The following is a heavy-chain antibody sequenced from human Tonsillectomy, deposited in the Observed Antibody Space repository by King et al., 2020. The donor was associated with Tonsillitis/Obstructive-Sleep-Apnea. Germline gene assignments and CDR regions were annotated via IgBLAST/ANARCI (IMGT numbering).Heavy chain of an antibody. J-gene: IGHJ2*01. D-gene: IGHD4-17*01. V-gene: IGHV3-33*01. Sequence: VQLVESGGGVVQPGRSLRLSCTASGFTFSSYGMHWVRRAAGNGLEWVAIVWYDGSKKYYADSVKGRFIVSRDNSRNTLYLQMNSLRAEDTAVYYCARDGDYGDYGPWYFDLWGRGSLVTVSA. CDR1: GFTFSSYG. CDR3: ARDGDYGDYGPWYFDL. CDR2: VWYDGSKK.